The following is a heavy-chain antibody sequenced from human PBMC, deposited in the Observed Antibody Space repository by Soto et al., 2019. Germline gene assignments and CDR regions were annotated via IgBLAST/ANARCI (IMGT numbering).Heavy chain of an antibody. Sequence: EVQLLESGGGLVQPGGSLRLSCAASGFTFSSYAMSWVRQAPGKGLEWVSAISGSGGSTYYADSVKGRFTISRDNSKNTLYLQMNSLRAEDTAVYYCAKDFLVVVAATLRADIGFDYWGRGTLVTVSS. D-gene: IGHD2-15*01. CDR1: GFTFSSYA. CDR3: AKDFLVVVAATLRADIGFDY. CDR2: ISGSGGST. J-gene: IGHJ4*02. V-gene: IGHV3-23*01.